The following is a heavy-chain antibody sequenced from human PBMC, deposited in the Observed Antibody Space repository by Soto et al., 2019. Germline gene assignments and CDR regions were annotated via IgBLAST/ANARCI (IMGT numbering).Heavy chain of an antibody. D-gene: IGHD2-2*03. V-gene: IGHV1-18*01. Sequence: QVQLVQSGAEVKKPGASVKVSCQASGYTFTSYGISWVRHAPGQGLEWMGWISAYNGNTNYAQKLQDRVTMTTDTSTSTAYMELRSLRSDDTAVYYCARDGDCSRTSCYAGYYYYMEVLGKGTTVTVSS. CDR3: ARDGDCSRTSCYAGYYYYMEV. CDR1: GYTFTSYG. CDR2: ISAYNGNT. J-gene: IGHJ6*03.